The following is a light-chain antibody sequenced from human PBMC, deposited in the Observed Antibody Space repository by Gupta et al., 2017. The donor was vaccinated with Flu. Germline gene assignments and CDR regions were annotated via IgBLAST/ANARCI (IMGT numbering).Light chain of an antibody. CDR2: DAS. CDR1: QDSRNS. V-gene: IGKV1-33*01. J-gene: IGKJ2*03. Sequence: DIQMTQSPSSLSASVRDRVTITCQASQDSRNSLNWYQQKPGKAPKLLIYDASSLETGVPSRFSGSGSGTDFIFTISSLQPEDSATYYCQHYDTVQYSFSQGTKLEIK. CDR3: QHYDTVQYS.